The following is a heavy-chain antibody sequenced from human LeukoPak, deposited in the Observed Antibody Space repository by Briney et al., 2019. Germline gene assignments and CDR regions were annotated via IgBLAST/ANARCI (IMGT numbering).Heavy chain of an antibody. V-gene: IGHV3-23*01. CDR1: GFTFSSYA. CDR3: AKVGGRYFDY. CDR2: ISGSGGST. D-gene: IGHD3-3*01. J-gene: IGHJ4*02. Sequence: GGSLRLSCAASGFTFSSYAMSWVRQAPGKGLEWVPAISGSGGSTYYADSVKGRFTISRDNSKSTLYLQMNSLRAEDTAVYYCAKVGGRYFDYWGQGTLVTVSS.